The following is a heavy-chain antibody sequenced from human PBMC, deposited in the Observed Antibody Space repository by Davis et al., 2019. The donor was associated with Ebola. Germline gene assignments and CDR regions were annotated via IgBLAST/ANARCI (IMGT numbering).Heavy chain of an antibody. CDR3: ARVGYPGAFDI. Sequence: GSLRLSCTVSGGSISSGDYYWSWIRQPPGKGLEWIGYIYYSGSTNYNPSLKSRVTISVDTSKNQFSLKLSSVTAADTAVYYCARVGYPGAFDIWGQGTMVTVSS. D-gene: IGHD1-1*01. CDR2: IYYSGST. CDR1: GGSISSGDYY. V-gene: IGHV4-61*08. J-gene: IGHJ3*02.